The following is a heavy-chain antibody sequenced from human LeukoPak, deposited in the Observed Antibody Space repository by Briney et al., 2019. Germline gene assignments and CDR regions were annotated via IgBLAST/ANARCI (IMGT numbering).Heavy chain of an antibody. CDR1: GYTFNGYY. D-gene: IGHD1-20*01. CDR2: INPKNGDT. CDR3: VRDLSGINATSRGEDY. Sequence: GASVTVSCKASGYTFNGYYMYWVRQAPGQGLEWMGRINPKNGDTNYAQKFQGRVTMTRDTSINMAYMELNRLRSDDTAVYYCVRDLSGINATSRGEDYWGQGTLVTVFS. J-gene: IGHJ4*02. V-gene: IGHV1-2*06.